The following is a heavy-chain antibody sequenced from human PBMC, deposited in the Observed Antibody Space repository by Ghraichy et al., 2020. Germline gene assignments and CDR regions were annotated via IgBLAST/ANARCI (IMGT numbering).Heavy chain of an antibody. CDR2: IYYSGST. V-gene: IGHV4-59*01. CDR3: ARRTSSGWYYY. D-gene: IGHD6-19*01. CDR1: GGSISSYY. Sequence: SETLSLTCTVSGGSISSYYWSWIRQPPGKGLEWIGYIYYSGSTNYNPSLKSRVTISVDTSKNQFSLKLSSVTAADTAVYYCARRTSSGWYYYWGQGTLVTVSS. J-gene: IGHJ4*02.